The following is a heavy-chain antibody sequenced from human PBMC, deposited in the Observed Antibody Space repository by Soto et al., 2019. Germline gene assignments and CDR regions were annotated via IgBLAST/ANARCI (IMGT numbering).Heavy chain of an antibody. D-gene: IGHD3-10*01. J-gene: IGHJ6*02. CDR3: ARVGGSPGYYDYGMDV. Sequence: SVKVSCKASGCTFSSYAISWVRQARGQGLEWMGGIIPIFGTANYAQKFQGRVTITADESTSTAYMELSSLRSEDTAVYYCARVGGSPGYYDYGMDVWGQGTRVTVSS. CDR2: IIPIFGTA. V-gene: IGHV1-69*13. CDR1: GCTFSSYA.